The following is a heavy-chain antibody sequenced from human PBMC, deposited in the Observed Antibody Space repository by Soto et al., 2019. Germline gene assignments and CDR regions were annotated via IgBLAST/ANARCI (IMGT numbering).Heavy chain of an antibody. CDR3: SRDIVVVPAAIDYYDGMEV. CDR1: GFTFSSYA. D-gene: IGHD2-2*01. J-gene: IGHJ6*02. Sequence: QVQLVESGGGVVQPGRSLRLSCAASGFTFSSYAMHWVRQAPGQGLEWVAVISYDGSNKYYADSVKGRFTISRDNSKNTPYLERNSLRAEDTAVYYCSRDIVVVPAAIDYYDGMEVRGQGTTGTVSS. CDR2: ISYDGSNK. V-gene: IGHV3-30-3*01.